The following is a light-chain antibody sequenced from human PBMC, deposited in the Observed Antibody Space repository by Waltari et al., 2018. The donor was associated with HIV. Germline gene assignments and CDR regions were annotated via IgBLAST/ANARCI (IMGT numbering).Light chain of an antibody. Sequence: EIVMTQSPSILSVSPGERATLSCRASQSVSRNLAWYQQRPGQAPRLLIYGASVRATDIPARFSGSGSGTEFTLTISSLQSEDFAFYSCQQYNHWPLAFGQGTNVE. J-gene: IGKJ1*01. CDR3: QQYNHWPLA. V-gene: IGKV3-15*01. CDR1: QSVSRN. CDR2: GAS.